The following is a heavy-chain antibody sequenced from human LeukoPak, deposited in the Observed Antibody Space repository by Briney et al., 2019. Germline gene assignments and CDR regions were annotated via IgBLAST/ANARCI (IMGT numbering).Heavy chain of an antibody. Sequence: PGGSLRLSCAVSGFTLSGAWMHWVRQAPGKGLMWVSRINDDGSNTRHADSVKGRFTISRGIAKNTLYLQMNSLRAEDTAVYYCTRVSGLGMNEYYYLWGQGTLVTVSS. J-gene: IGHJ4*02. D-gene: IGHD3-10*01. CDR1: GFTLSGAW. V-gene: IGHV3-74*01. CDR3: TRVSGLGMNEYYYL. CDR2: INDDGSNT.